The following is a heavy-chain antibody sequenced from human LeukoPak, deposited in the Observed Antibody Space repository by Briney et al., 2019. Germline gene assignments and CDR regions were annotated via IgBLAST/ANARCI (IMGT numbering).Heavy chain of an antibody. CDR2: ISGSGGNT. J-gene: IGHJ5*02. V-gene: IGHV3-23*01. D-gene: IGHD3-10*01. CDR3: ARGPSLLLWFGELPNDNWFDP. Sequence: GGSLRLSCAASGFTFSSYAMSWVRQAPGKGLEWVSAISGSGGNTYYADSVKGRFTISRDNSKNTLYLQMNSLRAEDTAVYYCARGPSLLLWFGELPNDNWFDPWGQGTLVTVSS. CDR1: GFTFSSYA.